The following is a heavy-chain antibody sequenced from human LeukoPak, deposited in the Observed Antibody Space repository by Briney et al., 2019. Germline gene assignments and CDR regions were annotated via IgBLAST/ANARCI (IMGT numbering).Heavy chain of an antibody. CDR1: GFTFSSYA. D-gene: IGHD6-25*01. J-gene: IGHJ4*02. V-gene: IGHV3-30-3*01. Sequence: AGSLRLSCAASGFTFSSYAMHWVRQGPGKGLERVSVISYDGSNKYYADSVKGRFTISRDNSTNTPYLQMNSLRAEDTAVYYCASYSSARIGYWGQGNLVTVSS. CDR2: ISYDGSNK. CDR3: ASYSSARIGY.